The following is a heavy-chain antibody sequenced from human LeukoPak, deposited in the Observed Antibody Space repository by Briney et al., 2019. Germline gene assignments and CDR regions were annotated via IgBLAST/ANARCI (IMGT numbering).Heavy chain of an antibody. J-gene: IGHJ4*02. V-gene: IGHV3-74*01. CDR1: GFTFSSYW. CDR2: INKDGSST. Sequence: PGGSLRLSCAASGFTFSSYWIHWVRQAPGKGLMWVSRINKDGSSTTYADSVKGRFTISRDNVKNTLYLQMNSPRAEDTAVYFCARGGIYSQDYWGQGTLVTVSS. D-gene: IGHD5-12*01. CDR3: ARGGIYSQDY.